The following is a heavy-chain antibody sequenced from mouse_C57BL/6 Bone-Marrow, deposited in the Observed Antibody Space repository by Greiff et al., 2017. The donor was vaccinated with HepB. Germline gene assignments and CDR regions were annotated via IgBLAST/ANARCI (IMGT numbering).Heavy chain of an antibody. V-gene: IGHV12-3*01. Sequence: VQLQESGPGLVKPSQSLFLTCSITGFPITSGYYWIWIRQSPGNPLEWMGYITHSGETFYNPSLQSPISITGEKSKNQFFLQLNSVTTEDTAMYYCAGDRSDYSKPWFADWGQGTLVTVSA. CDR2: ITHSGET. D-gene: IGHD2-5*01. CDR1: GFPITSGYY. J-gene: IGHJ3*01. CDR3: AGDRSDYSKPWFAD.